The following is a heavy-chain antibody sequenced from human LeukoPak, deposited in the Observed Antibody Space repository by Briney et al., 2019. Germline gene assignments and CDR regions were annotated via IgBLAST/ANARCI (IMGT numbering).Heavy chain of an antibody. CDR3: AKGTYSSSWYIFDAFDI. D-gene: IGHD6-13*01. J-gene: IGHJ3*02. CDR2: ISYDGSNK. Sequence: GGSLRLSCAASGFTFSSYGMHWVRQAPGKGLEWVAVISYDGSNKYYADSVKGRFTISRDNSKNTLYLQMNSLRAEDTAVYYCAKGTYSSSWYIFDAFDIWGQGTMVTVSS. CDR1: GFTFSSYG. V-gene: IGHV3-30*18.